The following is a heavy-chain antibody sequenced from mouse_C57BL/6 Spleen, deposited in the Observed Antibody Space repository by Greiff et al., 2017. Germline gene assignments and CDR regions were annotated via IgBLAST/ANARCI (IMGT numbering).Heavy chain of an antibody. CDR1: GYPFPDYY. CDR2: IFPGSGST. Sequence: QVQLQQSGPELVKPGASVKISCKASGYPFPDYYIHWVKQRPGQGLEWIGWIFPGSGSTYYNEKFKGKATLTVDKSSSTAYMLLSSLTSEDSAVYFCAREGVPSTVVAHFDYWGQGTTLTVSS. J-gene: IGHJ2*01. CDR3: AREGVPSTVVAHFDY. V-gene: IGHV1-75*01. D-gene: IGHD1-1*01.